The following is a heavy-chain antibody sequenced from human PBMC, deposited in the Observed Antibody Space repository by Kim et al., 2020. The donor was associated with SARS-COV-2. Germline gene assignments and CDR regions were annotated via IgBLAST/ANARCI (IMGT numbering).Heavy chain of an antibody. CDR1: GGSISISNW. Sequence: SETLSLTCAVSGGSISISNWWSWVRQPPGKGLEWIGEIYHSGSTNYNPSLKSRVTISVDKSKNQFSLKLSSLTAADTAVYYCARAPGSALPRAYYYYGMDVWGQGTTVTVSS. CDR3: ARAPGSALPRAYYYYGMDV. V-gene: IGHV4-4*02. J-gene: IGHJ6*02. CDR2: IYHSGST. D-gene: IGHD6-25*01.